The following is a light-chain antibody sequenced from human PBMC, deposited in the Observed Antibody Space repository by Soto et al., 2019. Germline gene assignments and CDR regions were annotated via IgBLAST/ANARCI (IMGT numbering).Light chain of an antibody. CDR2: DLN. V-gene: IGLV2-14*01. CDR3: LSYAPGSTWV. J-gene: IGLJ3*02. CDR1: SNDVGAYNY. Sequence: QSALTQPASVSGSPGQSVTISCTGTSNDVGAYNYVSWYQHHPGKAPKLMIYDLNNRPSGISDRFSGSKSVNTASLTISGLQAEDEADYYCLSYAPGSTWVFGGGTKVTVL.